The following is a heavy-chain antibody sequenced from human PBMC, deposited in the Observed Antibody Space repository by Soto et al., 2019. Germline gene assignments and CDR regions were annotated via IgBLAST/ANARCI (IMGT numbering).Heavy chain of an antibody. CDR1: GFTISTHG. CDR2: IWYDGSNR. V-gene: IGHV3-33*01. J-gene: IGHJ4*02. Sequence: QVQLVESGGGVVQPGTSLRLSRAASGFTISTHGMHWVRQAPGKGLEWVANIWYDGSNRFYADSVKGRFTISKDNSKNTLYLQMCSLRAEDTAVYYCAAATTWNFHFPYWGQGTQVTVSS. CDR3: AAATTWNFHFPY. D-gene: IGHD1-7*01.